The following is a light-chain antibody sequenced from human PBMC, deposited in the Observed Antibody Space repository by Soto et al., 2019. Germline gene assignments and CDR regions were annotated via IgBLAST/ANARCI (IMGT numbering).Light chain of an antibody. J-gene: IGLJ3*02. CDR3: SSYTSSSTWV. CDR2: DVS. CDR1: SSDVGGYNY. Sequence: QSALTQPASVSGSPGQSITISCTGTSSDVGGYNYVSWYQQHPGKAPKLMIYDVSNRPSGVSNRFSGSKSGNTASLTIYGLQAEDEADYYCSSYTSSSTWVFGGGTKLTV. V-gene: IGLV2-14*01.